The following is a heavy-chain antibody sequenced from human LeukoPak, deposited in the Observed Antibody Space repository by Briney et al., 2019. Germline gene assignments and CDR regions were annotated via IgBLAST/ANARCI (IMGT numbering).Heavy chain of an antibody. J-gene: IGHJ3*02. D-gene: IGHD3-10*01. V-gene: IGHV3-7*01. CDR3: ASDRLWFGESPDAFDI. Sequence: GGSLRLSCAASGFTFSSYWRSWVGQAPGKGLEWGANIKQDGSEKYYVDSVKGRFTISRDNAKNSLYLQMNSLRAEDTAVYYCASDRLWFGESPDAFDIWGQGTMVTVSS. CDR2: IKQDGSEK. CDR1: GFTFSSYW.